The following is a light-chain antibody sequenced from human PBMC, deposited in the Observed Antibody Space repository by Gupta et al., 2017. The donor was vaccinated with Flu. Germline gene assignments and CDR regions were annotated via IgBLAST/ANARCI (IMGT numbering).Light chain of an antibody. CDR3: QQRRDWQFT. CDR1: LSVSSY. J-gene: IGKJ3*01. Sequence: EIVLTQSPATLSVSPGERVTLSCRASLSVSSYLAWYQQKPGQAPRLLIYDASSRATGVPARFIGSGSGSDFTLTITSLEPEDFAVYFCQQRRDWQFTFGHGTTVDFK. CDR2: DAS. V-gene: IGKV3D-11*02.